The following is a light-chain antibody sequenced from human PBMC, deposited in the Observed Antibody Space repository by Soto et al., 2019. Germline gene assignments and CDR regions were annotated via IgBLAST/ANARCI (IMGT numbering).Light chain of an antibody. CDR3: QQSYSTPIT. J-gene: IGKJ5*01. Sequence: DIQMTQSPSSLSASVGDRVTITCRASQSISSYLNWYQQTPGKAPKILIYAASSLPSGVPSRFSGSGSGTDFTLTISSLQPEDFQTYYCQQSYSTPITFGQGTRLEIK. CDR1: QSISSY. CDR2: AAS. V-gene: IGKV1-39*01.